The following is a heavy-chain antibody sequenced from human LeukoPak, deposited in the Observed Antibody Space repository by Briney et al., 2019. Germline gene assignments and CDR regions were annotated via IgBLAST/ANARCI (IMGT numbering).Heavy chain of an antibody. J-gene: IGHJ3*02. V-gene: IGHV3-7*01. Sequence: PRGSLRLSCAASGFTFSSYWMSWVRQAPGKGLEWVANIKQDGSEKYYVDSVKGRFTISRDNAKNSLYLQMNSLRAEDTAVYYCAREGMMNHDAFDIWGQGTMVTVSS. CDR3: AREGMMNHDAFDI. CDR2: IKQDGSEK. D-gene: IGHD1-14*01. CDR1: GFTFSSYW.